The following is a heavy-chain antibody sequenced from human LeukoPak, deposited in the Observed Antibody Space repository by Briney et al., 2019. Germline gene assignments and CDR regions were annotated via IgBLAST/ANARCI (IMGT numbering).Heavy chain of an antibody. J-gene: IGHJ4*02. CDR2: ISSGGTI. V-gene: IGHV3-23*01. CDR1: GFLISSYA. D-gene: IGHD1-14*01. Sequence: TGGSLRLSCAASGFLISSYAMSWVRQAPGRGLEWVSAISSGGTIYSADSVKGRFTISRDNSENTLYLQMNSLRAEDTAIYYCAKDWASGNYFDYWGQGTLVTVSS. CDR3: AKDWASGNYFDY.